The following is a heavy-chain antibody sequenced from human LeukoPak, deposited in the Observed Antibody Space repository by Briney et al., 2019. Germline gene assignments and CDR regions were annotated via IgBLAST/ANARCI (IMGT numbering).Heavy chain of an antibody. J-gene: IGHJ4*02. V-gene: IGHV3-66*01. Sequence: GGSLRLSCAASGFTVSSNYMSWVRQAPGKGLEWVSVIYSGGSTYYAGSVKGRFTISRDNSKNTLYLQMNSLRAEDTAVYYCARRGSIFGVVLDYWGQGTLVTVSS. D-gene: IGHD3-3*01. CDR2: IYSGGST. CDR3: ARRGSIFGVVLDY. CDR1: GFTVSSNY.